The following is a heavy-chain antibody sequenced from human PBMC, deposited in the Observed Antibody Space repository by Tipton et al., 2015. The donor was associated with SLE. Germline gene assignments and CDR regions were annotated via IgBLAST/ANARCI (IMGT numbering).Heavy chain of an antibody. V-gene: IGHV3-7*03. CDR3: ARDDGGAFDF. Sequence: SLRLSCAASGFTFSSYWMHWVRQAPGKGLEWVANIKQDGSEKYYVDSVEGRFTISRDNAKNSLYLQMISLRTEDTAVYYCARDDGGAFDFWGQGTMVTVSS. CDR1: GFTFSSYW. D-gene: IGHD3-16*01. J-gene: IGHJ3*01. CDR2: IKQDGSEK.